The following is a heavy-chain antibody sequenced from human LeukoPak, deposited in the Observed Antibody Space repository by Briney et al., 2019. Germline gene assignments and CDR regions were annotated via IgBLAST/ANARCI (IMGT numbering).Heavy chain of an antibody. CDR1: NGSISIYY. J-gene: IGHJ4*02. CDR2: ISASGST. V-gene: IGHV4-4*07. Sequence: SETLSLTCTVSNGSISIYYRSWVRQPAGKGLEWIGRISASGSTNYNPSLKSRVTMSLDTSKNQFSLKLSSVTAADTAVYYCAREITVTRPFDYWGREPWSPSPQ. CDR3: AREITVTRPFDY. D-gene: IGHD4-17*01.